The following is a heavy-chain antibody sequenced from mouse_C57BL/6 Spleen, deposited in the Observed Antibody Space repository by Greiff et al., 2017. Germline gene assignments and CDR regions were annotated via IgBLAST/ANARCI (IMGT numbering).Heavy chain of an antibody. CDR3: ARLGRYWYFDV. CDR1: GFTFSDYG. V-gene: IGHV5-17*01. D-gene: IGHD4-1*01. J-gene: IGHJ1*03. CDR2: ISSGSSTI. Sequence: EVMLVESGGGLVKPGGSLKLSCAASGFTFSDYGMHWVRQAPEKGLEWVAYISSGSSTIYYADTVKGRFTISRDNVKNTLFLQMTSLRSEDTAMYYCARLGRYWYFDVWGTGTTVTVSS.